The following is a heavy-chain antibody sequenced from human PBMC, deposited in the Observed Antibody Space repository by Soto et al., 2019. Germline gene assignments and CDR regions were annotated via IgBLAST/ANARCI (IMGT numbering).Heavy chain of an antibody. Sequence: PGESLKISCQGSGFTFAIYWISWVRQMPGKGLEWMGVIYPRDSDTRYSPSFQGQVTISADKSISTAYLQWSTLQASDTAVYYCXRSSPSADLPYYYGMDVWGQGTTVTVSS. V-gene: IGHV5-51*01. J-gene: IGHJ6*02. CDR1: GFTFAIYW. CDR3: XRSSPSADLPYYYGMDV. CDR2: IYPRDSDT.